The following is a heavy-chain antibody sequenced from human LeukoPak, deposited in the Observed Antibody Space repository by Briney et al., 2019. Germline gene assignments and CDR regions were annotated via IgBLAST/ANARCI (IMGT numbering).Heavy chain of an antibody. D-gene: IGHD5-12*01. CDR2: MNPNSGNT. V-gene: IGHV1-8*01. CDR1: GYTFTSYD. J-gene: IGHJ4*02. Sequence: WASVKVSCKASGYTFTSYDINWVRQAPGQGLEGMGWMNPNSGNTDYAQKFQGRVTMTRNTSISTAYMELSSLRSEDTAVYYCARGGYSGYDFGYWGQGTLVTVSS. CDR3: ARGGYSGYDFGY.